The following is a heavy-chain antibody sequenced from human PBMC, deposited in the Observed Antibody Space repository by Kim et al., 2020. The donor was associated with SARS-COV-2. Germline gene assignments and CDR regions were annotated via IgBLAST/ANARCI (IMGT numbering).Heavy chain of an antibody. V-gene: IGHV3-30*01. CDR3: ARDAPFFDY. J-gene: IGHJ4*02. Sequence: STNVYADSGKGRFTISRDNSKSTLYLQMDSLRPEDTAVYYCARDAPFFDYWGQGTLVTVSS. CDR2: STN.